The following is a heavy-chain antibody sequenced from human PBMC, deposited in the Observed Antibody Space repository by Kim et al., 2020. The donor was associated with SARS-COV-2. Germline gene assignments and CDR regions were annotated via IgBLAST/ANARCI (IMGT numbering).Heavy chain of an antibody. CDR1: GFPFTNYF. D-gene: IGHD6-25*01. Sequence: ASVKVSCKASGFPFTNYFMHWVRQAPGQGLEWMGTINPSGAFTLFTQKYQGRVIITKDTSTSTVYMEVSSLRSEDTAVYFCAREAALIAAPQKNFDYWGQGTRVTVSS. CDR3: AREAALIAAPQKNFDY. V-gene: IGHV1-46*01. CDR2: INPSGAFT. J-gene: IGHJ4*02.